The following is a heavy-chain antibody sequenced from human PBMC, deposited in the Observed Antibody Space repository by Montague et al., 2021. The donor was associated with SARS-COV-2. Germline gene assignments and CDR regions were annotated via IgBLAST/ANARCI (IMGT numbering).Heavy chain of an antibody. CDR3: ARQLIVFVPAAPGSPTHETYDYAMDV. Sequence: FLRLSCAASGFTFSSYAMHWVRQAPGKGLEWVAVISYDGSNKYYVDSVKGRFSISRDNSKNTLYLQMNSLRAEDTAVYYCARQLIVFVPAAPGSPTHETYDYAMDVWGQGTTVTVSS. CDR2: ISYDGSNK. D-gene: IGHD2-2*01. CDR1: GFTFSSYA. V-gene: IGHV3-30*04. J-gene: IGHJ6*02.